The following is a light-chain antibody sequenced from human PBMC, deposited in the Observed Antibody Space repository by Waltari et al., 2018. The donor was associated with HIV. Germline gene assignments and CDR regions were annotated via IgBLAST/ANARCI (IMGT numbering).Light chain of an antibody. J-gene: IGKJ2*01. CDR2: GAS. V-gene: IGKV3-15*01. CDR3: QQYHNWPQT. Sequence: EIVMTQSPAILSLSPGESATLSCRASQSVYNNLAWYQQKNGHAPRLLIYGASTRATDIPDRFSGSGSGTEFTLTVSSLQSGDFAVYYCQQYHNWPQTFGRGTKVEIK. CDR1: QSVYNN.